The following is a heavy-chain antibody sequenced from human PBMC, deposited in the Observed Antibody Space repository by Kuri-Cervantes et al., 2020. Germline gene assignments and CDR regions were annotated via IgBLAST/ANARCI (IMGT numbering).Heavy chain of an antibody. CDR2: IIPIFGTA. D-gene: IGHD3-16*01. Sequence: SVKVSCKASGYTFTSYDINWVRQATGQGLEWMGGIIPIFGTANYAQKFQGRVTMTWDTSTSTVYMDLSSLRSEDTAVYYCARGLGGGGYYFDYWGQGTLVTVSS. CDR1: GYTFTSYD. J-gene: IGHJ4*02. CDR3: ARGLGGGGYYFDY. V-gene: IGHV1-69*06.